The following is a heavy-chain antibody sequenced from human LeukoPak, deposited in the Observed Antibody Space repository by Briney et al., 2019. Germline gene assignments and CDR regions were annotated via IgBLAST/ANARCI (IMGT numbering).Heavy chain of an antibody. D-gene: IGHD1-26*01. CDR2: INSGGST. CDR1: GFTVSSNY. Sequence: GGSLRLSCAASGFTVSSNYMSWVRQAPGKGLEWVSLINSGGSTYYGDSVKGRFTISRDNSKNTLHLQMNSLRAEDTAVYYCTRDSSPPYYHYFDYWGQGTLVTVSS. CDR3: TRDSSPPYYHYFDY. V-gene: IGHV3-66*01. J-gene: IGHJ4*02.